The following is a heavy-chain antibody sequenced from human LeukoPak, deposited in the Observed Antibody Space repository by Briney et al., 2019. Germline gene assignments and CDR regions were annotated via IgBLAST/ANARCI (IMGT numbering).Heavy chain of an antibody. Sequence: GGSLRLSCATSGFTFSSYSMNWVRQAPGKGPEWVSSISSSSGYIYYADSVKGRVTISRDNAKNSLYLQMNSLRAEDTAVYFCARDTDYGGLDYWGQGTLVTVSS. J-gene: IGHJ4*02. D-gene: IGHD4-17*01. CDR2: ISSSSGYI. V-gene: IGHV3-21*01. CDR1: GFTFSSYS. CDR3: ARDTDYGGLDY.